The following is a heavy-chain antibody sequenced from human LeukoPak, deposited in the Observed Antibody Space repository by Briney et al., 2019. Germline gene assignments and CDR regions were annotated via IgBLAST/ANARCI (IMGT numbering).Heavy chain of an antibody. D-gene: IGHD2-2*01. CDR3: ARVPGRLVPAATYYYYGMDV. Sequence: SVKVSCKASGGTFSSYAISWVRQAPGQGLEWMGRIIPILGIANYAQKFQGRVTITADKSTSTAYMELSSLRSEDTAVYYCARVPGRLVPAATYYYYGMDVWGKGTTVTVSS. CDR2: IIPILGIA. J-gene: IGHJ6*04. CDR1: GGTFSSYA. V-gene: IGHV1-69*04.